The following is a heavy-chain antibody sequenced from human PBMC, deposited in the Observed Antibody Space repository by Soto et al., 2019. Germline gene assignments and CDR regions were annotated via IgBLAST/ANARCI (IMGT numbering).Heavy chain of an antibody. V-gene: IGHV1-18*01. CDR3: GRARYSDGNNWFGP. CDR2: ISAYNGNT. D-gene: IGHD5-18*01. CDR1: GYTFTSYG. Sequence: QVQLVQSGAEVKKPGASVKVSCKASGYTFTSYGISWVRQAPGQGLEWMGWISAYNGNTNYAQKLQGRVTMTTDTGRRTAEMGRRGLRAGGTAVYYCGRARYSDGNNWFGPWGEGTLVTVSS. J-gene: IGHJ5*02.